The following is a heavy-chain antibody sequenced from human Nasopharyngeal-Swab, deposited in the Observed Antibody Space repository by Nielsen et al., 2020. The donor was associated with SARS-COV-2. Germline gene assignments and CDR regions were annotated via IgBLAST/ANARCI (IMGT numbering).Heavy chain of an antibody. CDR2: VDPSGGST. D-gene: IGHD5-12*01. Sequence: GESLKISCAASGFPFNNYGMNWVRQAPGEGLEWVSTVDPSGGSTYYADSVRGRFTISRDNSKNTLYLQMNSLRAEDTAVYYCARDPNNGYYYFDYWGQGTLVTVSS. J-gene: IGHJ4*02. V-gene: IGHV3-23*01. CDR3: ARDPNNGYYYFDY. CDR1: GFPFNNYG.